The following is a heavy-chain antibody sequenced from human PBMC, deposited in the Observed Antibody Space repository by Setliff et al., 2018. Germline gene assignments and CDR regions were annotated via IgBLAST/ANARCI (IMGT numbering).Heavy chain of an antibody. CDR2: ISSYNDVT. V-gene: IGHV1-18*01. D-gene: IGHD2-15*01. Sequence: GASVKVSCKASAHIFKSYGISWVRQAPGQGLEWVGWISSYNDVTSYAQRFQGRVTLTTDTSTSAAYMELRTLRSDDTAVYYRAISTLSICSGGSCPNAFDVWGQGTMVTVSS. J-gene: IGHJ3*01. CDR3: AISTLSICSGGSCPNAFDV. CDR1: AHIFKSYG.